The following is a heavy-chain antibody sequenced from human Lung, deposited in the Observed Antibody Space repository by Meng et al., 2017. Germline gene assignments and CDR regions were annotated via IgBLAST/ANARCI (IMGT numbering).Heavy chain of an antibody. CDR2: IYHSGST. J-gene: IGHJ5*02. V-gene: IGHV4-4*02. Sequence: RRQGAGPVLVKPSGTLSLPCAVSCGSISSSNWWSWVRQPPGKGLEWIGEIYHSGSTNYNPSLKSRVTISVDKSKNQFSLKLSSVTAADTAVYYCARGSITMVRGVSVFDPWGQGTLVTVSS. CDR3: ARGSITMVRGVSVFDP. CDR1: CGSISSSNW. D-gene: IGHD3-10*01.